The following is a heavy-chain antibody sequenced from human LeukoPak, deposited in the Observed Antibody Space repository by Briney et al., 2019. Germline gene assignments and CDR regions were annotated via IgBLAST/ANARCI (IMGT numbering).Heavy chain of an antibody. J-gene: IGHJ4*02. CDR3: AKDRGNYEYSFDY. CDR1: GFTFRSYA. V-gene: IGHV3-23*01. D-gene: IGHD1-7*01. CDR2: ISGSGGST. Sequence: GGSLRLSCAASGFTFRSYAMSWVRQAPGKWLEWVSVISGSGGSTYNADSVKGRSTISRDISKNTLYLQMNSLRAEDTAVYYCAKDRGNYEYSFDYWGQGTLVTVSS.